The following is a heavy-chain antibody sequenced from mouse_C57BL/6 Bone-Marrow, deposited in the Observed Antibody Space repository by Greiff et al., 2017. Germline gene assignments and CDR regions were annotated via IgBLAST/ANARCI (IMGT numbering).Heavy chain of an antibody. CDR3: ARHYGSSYDYYAMDY. J-gene: IGHJ4*01. CDR1: GFSLTSYG. D-gene: IGHD1-1*01. V-gene: IGHV2-2*01. Sequence: VQGVESGPGLVQPSQSLSITCTVSGFSLTSYGVHWVRQSPGKGLEWLGVIWSGGSTDYNAAFISRLSISKDNSKSQVFFKMNSLQADDTAIYYCARHYGSSYDYYAMDYWGQGTSVTVSS. CDR2: IWSGGST.